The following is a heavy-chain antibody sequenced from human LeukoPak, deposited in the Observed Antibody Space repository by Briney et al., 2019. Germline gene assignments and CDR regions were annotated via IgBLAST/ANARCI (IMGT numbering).Heavy chain of an antibody. V-gene: IGHV1-2*06. J-gene: IGHJ6*03. CDR3: ARGIYSTDLYFYMDV. CDR1: GYAFTGYY. CDR2: INPNSGAT. D-gene: IGHD2/OR15-2a*01. Sequence: ASVKVSCKASGYAFTGYYMDWVRHAPGQGLEWMGRINPNSGATNYAQKFQGRVTMTRDTSISTAYMEFNGLRSDDTAVYYCARGIYSTDLYFYMDVWGKGTTVTVYS.